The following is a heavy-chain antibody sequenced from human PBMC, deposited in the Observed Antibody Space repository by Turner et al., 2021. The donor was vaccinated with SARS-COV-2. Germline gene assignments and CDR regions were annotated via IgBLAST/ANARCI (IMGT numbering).Heavy chain of an antibody. CDR1: CGALPSITYH. CDR3: AKSLVKYGSGGDFSWGAYYFGY. CDR2: IDYRGNT. V-gene: IGHV4-39*01. D-gene: IGHD3-10*01. Sequence: QLQLQSSVPVLLTPSETLSLTCSGSCGALPSITYHWGWIRQSTGKGLEWIGTIDYRGNTYSNPAVQNRGTMYVDKSRKQISLKVTSVTAADTAVYYCAKSLVKYGSGGDFSWGAYYFGYWGQGALVTVSS. J-gene: IGHJ4*02.